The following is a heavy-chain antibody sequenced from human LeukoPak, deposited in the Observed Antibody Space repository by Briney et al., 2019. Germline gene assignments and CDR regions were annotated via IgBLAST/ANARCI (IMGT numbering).Heavy chain of an antibody. D-gene: IGHD3-16*02. CDR2: INHSGGT. Sequence: SETLSLTCAVYGGSFSGYYWSWIRQPPGKGLEWIGEINHSGGTNYNPSLKSRVTISVDTSKNQFSLKLSPVTAADTAVYYCATNYVWGSYRTYDYWGQGTLVTVSS. J-gene: IGHJ4*02. CDR1: GGSFSGYY. V-gene: IGHV4-34*01. CDR3: ATNYVWGSYRTYDY.